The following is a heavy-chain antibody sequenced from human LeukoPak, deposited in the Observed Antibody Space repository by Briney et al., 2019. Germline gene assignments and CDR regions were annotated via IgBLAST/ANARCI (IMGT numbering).Heavy chain of an antibody. Sequence: SETLSLTCTASGGSISSYYWSWIRQPPGKGLEWIGYIYYSGSTNYNPSLKSRVTISVDTSKNQFSLKLSSVTAADTAVYYCARDLSYSSGRRGCMDVWGQGTTVTVSS. CDR2: IYYSGST. CDR3: ARDLSYSSGRRGCMDV. J-gene: IGHJ6*02. CDR1: GGSISSYY. V-gene: IGHV4-59*01. D-gene: IGHD6-19*01.